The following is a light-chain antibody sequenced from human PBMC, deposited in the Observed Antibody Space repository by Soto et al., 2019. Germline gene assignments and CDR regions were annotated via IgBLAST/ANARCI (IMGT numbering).Light chain of an antibody. Sequence: DIQMTQSPSTLCASVGDRCSITCRASQSISSWLAWYQQKPXKAPKLLXXDASSLESGVPSRFSGSGSGTEFTLTISSLQHDDFATYYCQQYSSSYEWTFGQGTKVDIK. CDR2: DAS. CDR3: QQYSSSYEWT. J-gene: IGKJ1*01. V-gene: IGKV1-5*01. CDR1: QSISSW.